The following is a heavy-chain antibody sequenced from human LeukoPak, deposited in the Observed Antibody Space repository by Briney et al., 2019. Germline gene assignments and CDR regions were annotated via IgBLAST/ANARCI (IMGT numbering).Heavy chain of an antibody. CDR2: ISAYNGNT. Sequence: ASVKVSCKASGYTFTSYGIRWVRQAPGQGLEWMGWISAYNGNTNYVQKLQGRVNMNKDTSTSTAYMELRSLRSDDTAVYYCARVGTMVRGALTAGYYYYMDVWGKGTTVTVS. J-gene: IGHJ6*03. CDR1: GYTFTSYG. V-gene: IGHV1-18*01. D-gene: IGHD3-10*01. CDR3: ARVGTMVRGALTAGYYYYMDV.